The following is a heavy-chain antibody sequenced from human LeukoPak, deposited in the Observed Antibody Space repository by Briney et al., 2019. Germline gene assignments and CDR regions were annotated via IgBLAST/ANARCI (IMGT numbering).Heavy chain of an antibody. Sequence: ASVNVSCKASGYTFTSYYIHWVRQAPGQGLEWMGKINTSGDRTNYAQKFQGRVTMTTDTSTSTVYMELSSLRSEDTAVYYCARTLSDSGLSYWGQGTLVTVSS. D-gene: IGHD3/OR15-3a*01. CDR1: GYTFTSYY. CDR2: INTSGDRT. J-gene: IGHJ4*02. V-gene: IGHV1-46*01. CDR3: ARTLSDSGLSY.